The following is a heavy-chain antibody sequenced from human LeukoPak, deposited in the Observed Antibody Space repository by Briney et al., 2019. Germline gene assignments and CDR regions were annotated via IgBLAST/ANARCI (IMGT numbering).Heavy chain of an antibody. CDR1: GFTVSSNY. V-gene: IGHV3-53*01. J-gene: IGHJ4*02. CDR3: ARYGNYGDYVDY. D-gene: IGHD4-17*01. CDR2: IYSGGST. Sequence: GGSLRLSCAAPGFTVSSNYMSWVRQAPGKGLEWVSVIYSGGSTYYADSVKGRFTISRDNSKNTLYLQMNSLRAEDTAVYYCARYGNYGDYVDYWGQGTLVTVSS.